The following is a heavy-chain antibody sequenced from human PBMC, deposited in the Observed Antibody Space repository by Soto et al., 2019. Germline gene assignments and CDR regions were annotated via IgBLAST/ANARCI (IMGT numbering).Heavy chain of an antibody. CDR2: INHSGST. D-gene: IGHD6-13*01. J-gene: IGHJ5*02. Sequence: SETLSLTCAVYGGSFSGYYWSWIRQPPGKGLEWIGEINHSGSTNYNPSLKSRVTISVDTSKNQFSLKLSSVTAADTAVYYCARVGTLAAAGTGRWFDPWGQGTLVTVSS. V-gene: IGHV4-34*01. CDR3: ARVGTLAAAGTGRWFDP. CDR1: GGSFSGYY.